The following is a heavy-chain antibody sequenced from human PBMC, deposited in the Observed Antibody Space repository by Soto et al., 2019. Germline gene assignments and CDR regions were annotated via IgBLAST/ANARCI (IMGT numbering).Heavy chain of an antibody. D-gene: IGHD6-19*01. CDR2: IHWDDEK. CDR3: AYRPCVLGSVWNFDF. Sequence: QITLKESGPTLVIPTQTLTLTCTFSGFSLNTRGVGVGWIRQPPGKALEWVALIHWDDEKRYSPSLRNTLTITKDTSKNQVVLIMTNMDPVDTATYYCAYRPCVLGSVWNFDFWGQGILVTVSS. V-gene: IGHV2-5*02. CDR1: GFSLNTRGVG. J-gene: IGHJ4*02.